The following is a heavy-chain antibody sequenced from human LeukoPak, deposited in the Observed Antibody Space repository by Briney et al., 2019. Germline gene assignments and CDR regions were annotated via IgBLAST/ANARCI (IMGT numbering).Heavy chain of an antibody. Sequence: GGSLRLSCAASGFSVSSNYMSWVRQAPGKGLKWVSSISSSSSYIYYADSVKGRFTISRDNAKNSLYLQMNSLRAEDTAVYYCARGSIAARSFDYWGQGTLVTVSS. D-gene: IGHD6-6*01. CDR2: ISSSSSYI. CDR1: GFSVSSNY. CDR3: ARGSIAARSFDY. V-gene: IGHV3-21*01. J-gene: IGHJ4*02.